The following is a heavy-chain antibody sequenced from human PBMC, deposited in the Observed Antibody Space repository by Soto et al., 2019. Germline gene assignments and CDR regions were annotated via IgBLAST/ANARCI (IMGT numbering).Heavy chain of an antibody. D-gene: IGHD5-18*01. CDR2: IIPIFGTA. V-gene: IGHV1-69*13. CDR1: VGTFSSYA. Sequence: GASLKVPCKASVGTFSSYAISWVRQAPGQGLEWMGGIIPIFGTANYAQKFQGRVTITADESTSTAYMELSSLRSEGTAVYYCARASPTWIQQDYYYYYGMDVWGQGTTVTVS. J-gene: IGHJ6*02. CDR3: ARASPTWIQQDYYYYYGMDV.